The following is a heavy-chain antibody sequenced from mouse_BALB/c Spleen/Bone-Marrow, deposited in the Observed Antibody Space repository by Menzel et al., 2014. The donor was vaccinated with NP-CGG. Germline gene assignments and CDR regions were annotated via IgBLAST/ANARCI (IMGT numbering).Heavy chain of an antibody. Sequence: EVKLMESGGGLVKPGGSLKLSCAASGFTFSSYTMSWVRQTPEKRLEWVATISSGGSYTYYPDSVKGRFTIARDNAKNTLYLQMRSLKSEDTAMYYCTRDGEGNYNYAMDFRGQGPSGTVSS. CDR3: TRDGEGNYNYAMDF. D-gene: IGHD2-1*01. CDR1: GFTFSSYT. V-gene: IGHV5-6-4*01. J-gene: IGHJ4*01. CDR2: ISSGGSYT.